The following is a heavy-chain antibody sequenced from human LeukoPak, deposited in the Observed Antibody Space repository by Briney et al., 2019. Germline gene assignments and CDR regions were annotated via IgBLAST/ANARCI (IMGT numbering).Heavy chain of an antibody. CDR3: ARGGGGIIGYSSSWYSNYFDY. D-gene: IGHD6-13*01. Sequence: GASVKVSCKASGYTFTSYAMHWVRQAPGQRLEWMGWINAGNGNTKYSQEFQGRVTITRDTSASTAYMELSSLGSEDMAVYYCARGGGGIIGYSSSWYSNYFDYWGQGTLVTVSS. CDR1: GYTFTSYA. CDR2: INAGNGNT. V-gene: IGHV1-3*03. J-gene: IGHJ4*02.